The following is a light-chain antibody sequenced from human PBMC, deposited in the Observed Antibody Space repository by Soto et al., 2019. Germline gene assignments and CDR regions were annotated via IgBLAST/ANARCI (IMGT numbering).Light chain of an antibody. CDR3: SSYTSSSTYV. V-gene: IGLV2-14*01. Sequence: QSALTQPASVSGSPGKSITISCTGTSSDVGGYNYVSWYQQHPGKAPKLMIYEVSNRPSGVSNRFSGSKSGNTASLTISGLQAEDEADYYCSSYTSSSTYVFGTGTKVPVL. J-gene: IGLJ1*01. CDR2: EVS. CDR1: SSDVGGYNY.